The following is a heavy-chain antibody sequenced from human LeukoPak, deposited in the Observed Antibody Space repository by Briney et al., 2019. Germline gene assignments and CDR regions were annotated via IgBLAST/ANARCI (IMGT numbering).Heavy chain of an antibody. J-gene: IGHJ5*02. V-gene: IGHV1-69*13. D-gene: IGHD3-9*01. CDR2: ITPIFGTA. CDR1: GGTFSSYA. CDR3: ARVFDWNGFDP. Sequence: GASVKVSCKASGGTFSSYAISWVRQAPGQGLEWMGGITPIFGTANYAQKFQGRVTITADESTSTAYMELSSLRSEDTAVYYCARVFDWNGFDPWGQGTLVTVSS.